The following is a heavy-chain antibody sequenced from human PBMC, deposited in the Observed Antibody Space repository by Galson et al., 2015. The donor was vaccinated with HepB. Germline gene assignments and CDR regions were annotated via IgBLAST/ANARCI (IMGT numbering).Heavy chain of an antibody. V-gene: IGHV4-39*07. CDR1: GGSISSSSYY. J-gene: IGHJ4*02. Sequence: TCIVSGGSISSSSYYWGWIRQPPGKGLEWIGSIYYSGSTYYKPSLKSRVTISVDTSKNQFSLKLSSVTAADTAVYYCARGSGYPRYYFDYWGQGSLVTVSS. D-gene: IGHD3-22*01. CDR2: IYYSGST. CDR3: ARGSGYPRYYFDY.